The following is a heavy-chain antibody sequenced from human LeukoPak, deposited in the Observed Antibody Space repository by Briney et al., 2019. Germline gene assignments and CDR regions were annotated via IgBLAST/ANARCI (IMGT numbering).Heavy chain of an antibody. CDR3: ARGGGYSELFGLND. Sequence: GGSLRLSCSASGFIFTTYWMSWVRQAPGKGLEWVANIKQDGIDTNYADSVKGRFTISRDNSKNTLDLQMNSLRVEDTAVYYCARGGGYSELFGLNDWGQGTLVTVSS. CDR2: IKQDGIDT. CDR1: GFIFTTYW. J-gene: IGHJ4*02. V-gene: IGHV3-7*01. D-gene: IGHD2-21*01.